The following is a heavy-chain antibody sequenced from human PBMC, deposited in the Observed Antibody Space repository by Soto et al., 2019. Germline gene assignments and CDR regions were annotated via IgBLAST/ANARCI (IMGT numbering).Heavy chain of an antibody. Sequence: GSLRLSCAASGGTFSSYWMSWVRQAPGKGLEWVANIKQDGSEKYYVDSVKGRFTISRDNAKNSLYLQMNSLRAEDTAVYYYARSYDFWSGYFCNYWGQGPLVTVYS. CDR3: ARSYDFWSGYFCNY. CDR1: GGTFSSYW. D-gene: IGHD3-3*01. J-gene: IGHJ4*02. V-gene: IGHV3-7*01. CDR2: IKQDGSEK.